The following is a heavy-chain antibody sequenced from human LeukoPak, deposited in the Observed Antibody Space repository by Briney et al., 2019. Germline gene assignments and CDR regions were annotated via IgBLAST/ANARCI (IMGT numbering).Heavy chain of an antibody. CDR1: GGSISSSSYY. CDR3: ARDSPNRRTYYDILTGYFIWDY. CDR2: IYHSGST. Sequence: PSETLSLTCTVSGGSISSSSYYWGWIRQPPGKGLEWIGSIYHSGSTYYNPSLKSRVTISVDTSKNQFSLKLSSVTAADTAVYYCARDSPNRRTYYDILTGYFIWDYWGQRTLVTVSS. D-gene: IGHD3-9*01. V-gene: IGHV4-39*07. J-gene: IGHJ4*02.